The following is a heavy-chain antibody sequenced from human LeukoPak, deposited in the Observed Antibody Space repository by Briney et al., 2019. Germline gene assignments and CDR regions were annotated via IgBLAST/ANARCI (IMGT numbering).Heavy chain of an antibody. CDR1: GGSISSSSYS. CDR3: ARARYYYDSSGLSDAFDI. Sequence: SETLSLTCTVSGGSISSSSYSWGWIRQPPGKGLEWIGSIYYSGSTYYNPSLKSRVTISVDTSKNQFSLKLSSVTAADTAVYYCARARYYYDSSGLSDAFDIWGQGTMVTVSS. CDR2: IYYSGST. J-gene: IGHJ3*02. V-gene: IGHV4-39*01. D-gene: IGHD3-22*01.